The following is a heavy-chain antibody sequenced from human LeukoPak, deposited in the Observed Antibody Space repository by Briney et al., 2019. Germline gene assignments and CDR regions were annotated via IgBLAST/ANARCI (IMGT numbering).Heavy chain of an antibody. CDR1: GYTFTGYY. CDR2: INPNSGGT. Sequence: ASVKVSCKASGYTFTGYYMHWVRQAPGQGLEWMGWINPNSGGTNYAQKFQGRVTMTRDTSISTAYMELSRLRSDDTAVYYCAREYCTNGVCPPSYYYYMDVWGKGTTVTVSS. D-gene: IGHD2-8*01. J-gene: IGHJ6*03. V-gene: IGHV1-2*02. CDR3: AREYCTNGVCPPSYYYYMDV.